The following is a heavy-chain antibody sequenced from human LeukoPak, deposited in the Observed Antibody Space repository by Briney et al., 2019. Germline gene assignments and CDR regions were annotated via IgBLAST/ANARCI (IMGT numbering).Heavy chain of an antibody. CDR1: GASISSRF. V-gene: IGHV4-59*11. CDR2: VSSTAGP. CDR3: ASDFTQGGGLLED. J-gene: IGHJ4*02. D-gene: IGHD3-16*01. Sequence: SATLSLTCNVSGASISSRFWTWIRQSPGKGLEWIGFVSSTAGPTYNPSLESRVTLSLDTSKSQFSMRLTSVIAADTAIYYCASDFTQGGGLLEDWGPGTLVTVSS.